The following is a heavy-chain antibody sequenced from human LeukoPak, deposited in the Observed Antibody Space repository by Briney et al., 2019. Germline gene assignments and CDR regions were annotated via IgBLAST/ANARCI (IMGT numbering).Heavy chain of an antibody. CDR2: ISAYNGNT. Sequence: ASVKVSCKASGYIFSGYYMHWVRQAPGQGLEWMGWISAYNGNTNYAQKLQGRVTMTTDTSTSTAYMELRSLRSDDTAVYYCARDMFRVLYYYYMDVWGKGTTVTVSS. CDR1: GYIFSGYY. J-gene: IGHJ6*03. CDR3: ARDMFRVLYYYYMDV. V-gene: IGHV1-18*04. D-gene: IGHD2/OR15-2a*01.